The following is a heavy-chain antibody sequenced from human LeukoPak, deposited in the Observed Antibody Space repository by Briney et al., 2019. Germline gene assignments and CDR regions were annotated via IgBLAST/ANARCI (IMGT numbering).Heavy chain of an antibody. CDR1: GYTFTSYD. D-gene: IGHD2-8*01. CDR2: MNPNSGNT. V-gene: IGHV1-8*01. J-gene: IGHJ6*02. Sequence: ASVKVSCKASGYTFTSYDINWVRQATGQGLEWMGWMNPNSGNTGYAQKFQGRVTMTRNTSISTAYMELSSLRSEDTAVYYCARGNGAYYYYYYGMDVWGQGTTVTVSS. CDR3: ARGNGAYYYYYYGMDV.